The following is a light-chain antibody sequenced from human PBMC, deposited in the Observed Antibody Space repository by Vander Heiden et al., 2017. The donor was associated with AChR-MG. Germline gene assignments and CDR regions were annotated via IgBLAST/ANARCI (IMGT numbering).Light chain of an antibody. CDR3: SGYRSGNTVL. Sequence: QSPLTQPAPVSVSPGQSITISCTGTTTYVAVYHDVSWHQQHPGTAPIFLIYDVSVRPSGISHRFSGSKSGNTASLTISGLQPEDEADYCCSGYRSGNTVLFGGGTRVTVL. V-gene: IGLV2-14*03. CDR2: DVS. J-gene: IGLJ2*01. CDR1: TTYVAVYHD.